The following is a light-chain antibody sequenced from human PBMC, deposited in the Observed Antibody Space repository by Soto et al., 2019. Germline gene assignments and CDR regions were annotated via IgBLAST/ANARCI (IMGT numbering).Light chain of an antibody. CDR2: GAS. Sequence: PGERATLSCRARPDVTSTYLAWYQQKPCHAPRLLIYGASRRARGIAERFSGSGSGTDLTLTISRLETEDFGVYYCQFYDSSRSVVQGTKVDIK. CDR3: QFYDSSRS. J-gene: IGKJ1*01. V-gene: IGKV3-20*01. CDR1: PDVTSTY.